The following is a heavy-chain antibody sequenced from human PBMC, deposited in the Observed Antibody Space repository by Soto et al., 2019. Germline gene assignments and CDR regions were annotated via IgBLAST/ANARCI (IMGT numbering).Heavy chain of an antibody. CDR1: GYTFTSYG. D-gene: IGHD3-3*01. J-gene: IGHJ6*02. CDR3: ATADYDFWSGYLPAV. Sequence: GASVKVSFKASGYTFTSYGISWLRQAPGQGLEWMGWISAYNGNTNYAQKLQGRVTMTTDTSTSTAYMELRSLRSDDTAVYYCATADYDFWSGYLPAVWGQGTTVTVSS. CDR2: ISAYNGNT. V-gene: IGHV1-18*01.